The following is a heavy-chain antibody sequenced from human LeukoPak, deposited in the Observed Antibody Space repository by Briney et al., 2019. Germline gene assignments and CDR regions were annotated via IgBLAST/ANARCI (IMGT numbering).Heavy chain of an antibody. Sequence: SETLCLTCSVSGGSMRSSRNYWGWIRQPPGKGLEWIGNIYHSGSTYYNPSLKSRVTISVDMSKNQFSLKLTSVTAADTAIYYCAKSNGYGLIDYWGQGTLVTVSS. CDR3: AKSNGYGLIDY. J-gene: IGHJ4*02. V-gene: IGHV4-39*01. CDR2: IYHSGST. D-gene: IGHD5-12*01. CDR1: GGSMRSSRNY.